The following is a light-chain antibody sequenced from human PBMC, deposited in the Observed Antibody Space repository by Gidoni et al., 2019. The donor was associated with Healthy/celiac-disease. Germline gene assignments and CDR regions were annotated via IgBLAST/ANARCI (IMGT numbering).Light chain of an antibody. V-gene: IGKV1-5*03. CDR2: NAS. CDR1: QSISSW. J-gene: IGKJ2*01. Sequence: DIQMTQSPSTLSASVGDRVTITCRASQSISSWLAWYQQKPGNAPKLLIYNASSLESGVPSRFSGSGSGTEFTLTISSLQPDDFATYYCQQYNSYWTFXQXTKLXIK. CDR3: QQYNSYWT.